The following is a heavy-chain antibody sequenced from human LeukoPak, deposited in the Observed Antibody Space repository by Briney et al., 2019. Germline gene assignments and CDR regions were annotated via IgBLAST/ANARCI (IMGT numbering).Heavy chain of an antibody. CDR2: IYPGDSDT. J-gene: IGHJ4*02. V-gene: IGHV5-51*01. D-gene: IGHD3-10*01. CDR1: GYRFTSYW. CDR3: ARPEGYYSGSGKYGYFDF. Sequence: GESLKISCKGSGYRFTSYWIGWVRQVPGKGLEWMGIIYPGDSDTRYSPSFQGQVTISADKSISTAYLQWGSLKASDTAMYFCARPEGYYSGSGKYGYFDFWGQGTLVTVSS.